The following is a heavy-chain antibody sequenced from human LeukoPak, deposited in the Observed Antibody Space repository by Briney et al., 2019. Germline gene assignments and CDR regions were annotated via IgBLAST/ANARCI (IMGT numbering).Heavy chain of an antibody. V-gene: IGHV1-8*03. J-gene: IGHJ4*02. CDR2: MNPNSGNT. Sequence: AAVKVSCKASGYTFTIYDINWVRQATGQGLEWMGWMNPNSGNTGYEQKFQGRVTITRNTSIRTDYMDLSNLRSEDTDVYHCGRHGYDFWSGYSVFDYWGQGTMVTVSS. D-gene: IGHD3-3*01. CDR3: GRHGYDFWSGYSVFDY. CDR1: GYTFTIYD.